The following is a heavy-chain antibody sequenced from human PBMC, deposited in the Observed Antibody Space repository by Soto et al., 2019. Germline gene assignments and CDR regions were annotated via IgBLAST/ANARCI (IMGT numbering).Heavy chain of an antibody. D-gene: IGHD3-9*01. CDR1: GFTFGDFA. Sequence: PGGSLRLSCTASGFTFGDFAMSWFRQAPGKGLEWVGFIRSNAYGGTTEYAASVKGRFTISRDDSKSIAYLQMNSLKTEDTAVYYCTKRYFGGLDAFDIWGQGAMVTVS. V-gene: IGHV3-49*03. J-gene: IGHJ3*02. CDR2: IRSNAYGGTT. CDR3: TKRYFGGLDAFDI.